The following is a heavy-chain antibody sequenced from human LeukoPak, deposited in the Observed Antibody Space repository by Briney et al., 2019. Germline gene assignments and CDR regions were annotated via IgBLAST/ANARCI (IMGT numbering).Heavy chain of an antibody. CDR3: AKDGGLWVSAHWGDS. Sequence: GGSLRLSCAASGFTFSSYSMNWVRQAPGKGLEWVSSISSSSGYIYYADSVKGRFTVSRDDSKNTLYLQMNSLRAEDTAVYYCAKDGGLWVSAHWGDSWGRGTLVTVSA. J-gene: IGHJ4*02. V-gene: IGHV3-21*04. D-gene: IGHD7-27*01. CDR1: GFTFSSYS. CDR2: ISSSSGYI.